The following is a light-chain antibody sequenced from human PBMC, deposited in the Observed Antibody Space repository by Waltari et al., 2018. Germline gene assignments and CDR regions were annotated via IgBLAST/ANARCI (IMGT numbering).Light chain of an antibody. CDR2: GAS. CDR3: QQYEISPRT. Sequence: EIVLTQSPGTLSLSPGERATLSCRASQTVRTTYLAWYQQKPGQAPTLLSYGASSRATGIQDRFSGSGSGTDFSLTSSSLEPEDFAVYYCQQYEISPRTFGGGTKVEIK. CDR1: QTVRTTY. J-gene: IGKJ4*01. V-gene: IGKV3-20*01.